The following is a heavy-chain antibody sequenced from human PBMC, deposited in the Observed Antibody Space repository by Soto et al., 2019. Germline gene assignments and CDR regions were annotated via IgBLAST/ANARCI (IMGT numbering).Heavy chain of an antibody. J-gene: IGHJ5*02. Sequence: GGSLRRSCAASGFTFSSYSMNWVRQAPVKGLEWVSSISSSSSYIYYADSVKGRFTISRDNAKNSLYLQMNSLRAEDTAVYYCARDPNSSGWYGYFNNWFDPWGQGTLVTVSS. D-gene: IGHD6-19*01. CDR3: ARDPNSSGWYGYFNNWFDP. CDR2: ISSSSSYI. V-gene: IGHV3-21*01. CDR1: GFTFSSYS.